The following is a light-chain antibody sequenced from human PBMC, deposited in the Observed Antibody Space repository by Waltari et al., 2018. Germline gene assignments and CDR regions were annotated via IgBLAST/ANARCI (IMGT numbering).Light chain of an antibody. Sequence: DIQMTQSPSSLSASVGDRVTITCRVSQSISSYLNWYQQKPGKAPKLMIYAASSLQSGIHSRFSGSGSETDFTLTIRSLQPEDCETYYCQQSYSTLFTFGPGANVDIK. CDR3: QQSYSTLFT. CDR1: QSISSY. CDR2: AAS. J-gene: IGKJ3*01. V-gene: IGKV1-39*01.